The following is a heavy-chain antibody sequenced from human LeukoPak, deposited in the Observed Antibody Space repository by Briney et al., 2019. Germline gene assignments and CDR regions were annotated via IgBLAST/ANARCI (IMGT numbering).Heavy chain of an antibody. CDR2: INHSGST. CDR1: GGSFSGYY. J-gene: IGHJ5*02. V-gene: IGHV4-34*01. Sequence: SETLSLTCAVYGGSFSGYYWSWVRQPPGKGLEWIGEINHSGSTNYNPSLKSRVTISVDTSKNQFSLKLSSVTAADTAVYYCARGIPSGYYYGGSFDPWGQGTLVTVSS. CDR3: ARGIPSGYYYGGSFDP. D-gene: IGHD3-22*01.